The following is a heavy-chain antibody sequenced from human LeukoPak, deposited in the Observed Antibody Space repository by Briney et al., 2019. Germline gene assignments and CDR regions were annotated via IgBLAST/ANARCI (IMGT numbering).Heavy chain of an antibody. D-gene: IGHD5-12*01. CDR2: ISGSGDTT. Sequence: PGGSLRLSCAASRLTFSSYAMSWVRQAPGKGLEWVSSISGSGDTTYYADSVKGRFTISRDNSKHTLYLQMNNLRADDTAVYYCAKGDEGNVVPILDYWGQGTLVTVSS. CDR1: RLTFSSYA. J-gene: IGHJ4*02. V-gene: IGHV3-23*01. CDR3: AKGDEGNVVPILDY.